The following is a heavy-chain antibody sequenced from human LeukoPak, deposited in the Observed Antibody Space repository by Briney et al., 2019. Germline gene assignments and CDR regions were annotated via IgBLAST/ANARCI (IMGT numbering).Heavy chain of an antibody. CDR2: ISSSSSYI. CDR1: GFTFSSYS. J-gene: IGHJ4*02. Sequence: KSGGSLRLSCAASGFTFSSYSMNWVRQAPGKGLEWVSSISSSSSYIYYADSVKGRFTISRDNAKNSLYLQMNSLRAEDTAVYYCARVNDYGDYVLFDYWGQGTLVTVSS. CDR3: ARVNDYGDYVLFDY. D-gene: IGHD4-17*01. V-gene: IGHV3-21*01.